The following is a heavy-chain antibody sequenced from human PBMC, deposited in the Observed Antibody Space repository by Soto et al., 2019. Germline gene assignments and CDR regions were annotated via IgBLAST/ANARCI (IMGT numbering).Heavy chain of an antibody. V-gene: IGHV3-48*04. J-gene: IGHJ6*02. D-gene: IGHD6-13*01. CDR1: GFTFSSYS. CDR2: ISSSSSTI. Sequence: GGSLRLSCAASGFTFSSYSMNWVRQAPGKGLEWVSYISSSSSTIYYTDSVKGRFTISRDNAKNSLYLQMNSLRAEDTAVYYCARDNPSSWYMGDYYYYYGMDVWGQGTTVTVSS. CDR3: ARDNPSSWYMGDYYYYYGMDV.